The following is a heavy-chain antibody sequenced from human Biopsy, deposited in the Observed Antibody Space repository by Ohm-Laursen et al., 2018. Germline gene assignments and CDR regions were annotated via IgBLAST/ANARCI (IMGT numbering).Heavy chain of an antibody. J-gene: IGHJ4*01. CDR3: ARSGQWARYYFDY. CDR1: GGSISSDY. V-gene: IGHV4-34*01. D-gene: IGHD6-19*01. CDR2: INHRGYT. Sequence: SETLSLTCTVSGGSISSDYWSWIRQPPGKGLEWIGEINHRGYTDYSASLKGRVSISVDTSKNQLSLNLTSVTAADTAVFYCARSGQWARYYFDYWGHGTLVTVSP.